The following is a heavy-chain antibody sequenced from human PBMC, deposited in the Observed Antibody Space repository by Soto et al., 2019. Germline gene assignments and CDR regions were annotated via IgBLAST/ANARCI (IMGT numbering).Heavy chain of an antibody. V-gene: IGHV6-1*01. Sequence: PSQTLSLTCVIAGDSVSSDSATWNWIRQSPSRGLEWLGRAYYRSKWFDDYAVSVKSRITITPDTSKNHLSLQLNSVTAEDTAVNYCARARYCRGGTCYYGLAVWGQGTTVTVSS. J-gene: IGHJ6*02. CDR1: GDSVSSDSAT. D-gene: IGHD2-15*01. CDR3: ARARYCRGGTCYYGLAV. CDR2: AYYRSKWFD.